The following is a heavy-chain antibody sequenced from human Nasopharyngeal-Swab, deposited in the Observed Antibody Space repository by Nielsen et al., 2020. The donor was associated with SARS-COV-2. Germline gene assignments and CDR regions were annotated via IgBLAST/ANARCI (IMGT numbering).Heavy chain of an antibody. CDR1: GFTFSSYA. CDR2: ISGSGGST. CDR3: AKDRSSSGLDY. V-gene: IGHV3-23*01. D-gene: IGHD6-19*01. J-gene: IGHJ4*02. Sequence: GESLKNSCAASGFTFSSYAMSWVRQAPGKGLEWVSAISGSGGSTYYADSVKGRFTISRDNSKNTLYLQMNSLRAEDTAVYYCAKDRSSSGLDYWGQGTLVTVSS.